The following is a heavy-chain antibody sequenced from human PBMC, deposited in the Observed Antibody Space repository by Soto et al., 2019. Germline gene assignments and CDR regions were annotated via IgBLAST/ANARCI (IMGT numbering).Heavy chain of an antibody. J-gene: IGHJ4*02. D-gene: IGHD2-21*02. V-gene: IGHV3-30-3*01. CDR3: ARSRFCRGGDCHHLYYFDY. CDR1: GFTFSSYA. CDR2: ISYDGSNK. Sequence: QVQLVESGGGVVQPGRSLRLSCAASGFTFSSYAMHWVRQAPGKGLEWVAVISYDGSNKYYADSVKGRFTISRDNSKNTLYLQMNSLRAEDTAVYYCARSRFCRGGDCHHLYYFDYWGQGTLVTVSS.